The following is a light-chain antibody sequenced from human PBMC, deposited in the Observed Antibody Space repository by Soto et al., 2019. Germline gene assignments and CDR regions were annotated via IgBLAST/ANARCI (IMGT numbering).Light chain of an antibody. V-gene: IGKV3-20*01. Sequence: EILLTQSPGTLSLSPGERATLSCRASQSVSKNYLAWYQQKPGHAPSLLIFGASNRATGIPDRFSGSGSGTDFTLTISRPDPEDFAVYYCQQYGSSGTFGQGTKVDIK. CDR3: QQYGSSGT. CDR2: GAS. CDR1: QSVSKNY. J-gene: IGKJ1*01.